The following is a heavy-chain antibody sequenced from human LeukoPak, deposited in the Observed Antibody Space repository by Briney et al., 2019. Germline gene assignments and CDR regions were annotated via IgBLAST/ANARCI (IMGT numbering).Heavy chain of an antibody. CDR1: GFTFINYW. Sequence: GGSLRLSCAASGFTFINYWMSWVRQAPGKGLEWVANIKQDGSETYYVDSVKGRFTFSRDNANNSLDLQMNSLRAEDTAVYYCARVRRDSRYSDLDIWGQGTMVTVSS. D-gene: IGHD2-2*02. CDR3: ARVRRDSRYSDLDI. V-gene: IGHV3-7*01. J-gene: IGHJ3*02. CDR2: IKQDGSET.